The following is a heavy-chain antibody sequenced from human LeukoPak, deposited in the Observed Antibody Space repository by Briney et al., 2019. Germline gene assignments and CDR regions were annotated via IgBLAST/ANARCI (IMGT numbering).Heavy chain of an antibody. CDR3: ARDPPKRGCSGGSCYSFASFVDP. Sequence: ASVKVSCKASGSTFTGYYMHWVRQAPGQGLEWMGWINPNSGGTNYAQKFQGRVTMTRDTSISTAYMELSRLRSDDTAVYYCARDPPKRGCSGGSCYSFASFVDPWGQGTLVTVSS. V-gene: IGHV1-2*02. J-gene: IGHJ5*02. D-gene: IGHD2-15*01. CDR1: GSTFTGYY. CDR2: INPNSGGT.